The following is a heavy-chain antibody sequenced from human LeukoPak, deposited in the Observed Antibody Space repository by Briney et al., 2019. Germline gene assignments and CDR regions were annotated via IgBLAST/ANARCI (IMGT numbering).Heavy chain of an antibody. CDR3: ARLSLEAAAGPDY. CDR2: IYYSGST. D-gene: IGHD6-13*01. Sequence: PSETLSLTCTVSGGSISSSSYYWGWIRQPPGKGLEWIGSIYYSGSTYYNPSLKSRVTISVDTSKNQFSLKLSSVTAADTAVYYCARLSLEAAAGPDYWGQGTLVTVSS. CDR1: GGSISSSSYY. J-gene: IGHJ4*02. V-gene: IGHV4-39*01.